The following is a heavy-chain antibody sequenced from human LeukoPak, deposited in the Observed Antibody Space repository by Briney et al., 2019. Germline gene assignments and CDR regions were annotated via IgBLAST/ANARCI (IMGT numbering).Heavy chain of an antibody. D-gene: IGHD3-3*01. V-gene: IGHV3-43*01. CDR1: GFTFDDYT. CDR2: ISWDGGST. CDR3: AKATGFGDDFWSGSFDY. J-gene: IGHJ4*02. Sequence: GGSLRLSCAASGFTFDDYTMHWVRQAPGKGLEWVSLISWDGGSTYYADSVKGRFTISRDNSKNSLYLQMNSLRTEDTALYYCAKATGFGDDFWSGSFDYWGQGTLVTVSS.